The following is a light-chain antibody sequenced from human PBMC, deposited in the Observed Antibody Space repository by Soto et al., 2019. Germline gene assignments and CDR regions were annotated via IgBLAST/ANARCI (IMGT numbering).Light chain of an antibody. CDR2: DVS. CDR1: SSDVGGFNY. V-gene: IGLV2-11*01. Sequence: QSALTQPRSVSGSPGQSVTISCTGTSSDVGGFNYVSWYQQHPGKAPKVMIYDVSKRPSGIPDRFSGSKSGNTASLTISGLHAEDEADYYCCSYASGPLVLFGGGTKVTVL. CDR3: CSYASGPLVL. J-gene: IGLJ2*01.